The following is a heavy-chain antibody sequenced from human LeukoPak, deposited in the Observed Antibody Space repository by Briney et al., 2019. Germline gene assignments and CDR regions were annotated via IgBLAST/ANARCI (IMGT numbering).Heavy chain of an antibody. CDR1: GFTFSSYG. J-gene: IGHJ6*03. Sequence: GGSLRLSCAASGFTFSSYGMSWVRQAPGKGLEWVSAISGSGGSTYYADSVKGRFTISRDNSKNTLYLQMNSLRAEDTAVYYCASNAVVVPAPLDYYYYYMDVWGKGTTVTVSS. V-gene: IGHV3-23*01. D-gene: IGHD2-2*01. CDR2: ISGSGGST. CDR3: ASNAVVVPAPLDYYYYYMDV.